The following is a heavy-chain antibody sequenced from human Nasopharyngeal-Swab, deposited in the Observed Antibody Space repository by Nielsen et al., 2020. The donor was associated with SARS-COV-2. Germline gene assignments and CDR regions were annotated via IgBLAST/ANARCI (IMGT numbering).Heavy chain of an antibody. J-gene: IGHJ6*02. CDR1: GDSVSSTSTG. V-gene: IGHV6-1*01. Sequence: QTHSLTGAISGDSVSSTSTGWNWIRQSPSRGLEWLGRTYYGSKRYTDYAVSVKSRITINADTSKNQFSLQLNSVNPEDTAVYYCARGYLKSGMDVWGQGTTVTVSS. D-gene: IGHD1-1*01. CDR3: ARGYLKSGMDV. CDR2: TYYGSKRYT.